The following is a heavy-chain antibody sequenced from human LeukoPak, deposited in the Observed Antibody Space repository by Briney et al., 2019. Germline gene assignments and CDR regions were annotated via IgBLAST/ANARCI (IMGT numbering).Heavy chain of an antibody. D-gene: IGHD3-10*01. CDR2: IYPDESNI. Sequence: GESLKISCKGSGYSFPTYWIAWVRQMPGKGLEWMGIIYPDESNIRYSPSFQGQVTISADKSISTAYLQWSSLKASDTAMYYCARPSMVRGAIGKWFDPWGQGTLVTVSS. V-gene: IGHV5-51*01. J-gene: IGHJ5*02. CDR1: GYSFPTYW. CDR3: ARPSMVRGAIGKWFDP.